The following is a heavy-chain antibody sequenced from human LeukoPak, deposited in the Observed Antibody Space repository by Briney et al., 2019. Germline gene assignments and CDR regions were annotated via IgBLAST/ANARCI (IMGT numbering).Heavy chain of an antibody. D-gene: IGHD6-13*01. V-gene: IGHV4-30-2*06. CDR3: ARWYSSSWYYFDY. CDR2: FYFTSST. Sequence: SETLSLTCTVSGGSVTSDDHSWTWLRQSPGKGLEWIGHFYFTSSTYYNPSLKTRVAISVDRSKNQFSLKLSSVTAADTAVYYCARWYSSSWYYFDYWGQGTLVTVSS. CDR1: GGSVTSDDHS. J-gene: IGHJ4*02.